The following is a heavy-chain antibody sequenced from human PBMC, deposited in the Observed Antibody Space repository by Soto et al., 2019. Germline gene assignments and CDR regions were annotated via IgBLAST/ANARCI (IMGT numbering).Heavy chain of an antibody. V-gene: IGHV5-51*01. CDR3: ARTSIQLWLNDY. CDR2: IYPGDSDT. D-gene: IGHD5-18*01. CDR1: GYSFTSYW. J-gene: IGHJ4*02. Sequence: GGSLRLSCKGSGYSFTSYWIGWVRQMPGKGLEWMGIIYPGDSDTRYSPSFQGQVTISADKSISTAYLQWSSLKASDTAMYYCARTSIQLWLNDYWGQGTLVTVSS.